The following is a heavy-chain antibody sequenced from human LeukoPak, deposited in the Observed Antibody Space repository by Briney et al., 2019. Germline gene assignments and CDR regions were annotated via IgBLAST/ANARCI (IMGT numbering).Heavy chain of an antibody. D-gene: IGHD4-17*01. Sequence: GGSLRLSCAASGFTLSSYWMHWVRQAPGKGLVWVSRINPDGTITNYADSVKGRFTISRDHAKNTLYLQMNSLRAEDTAVYYCARAGGSTVSHSDYWGQGTLVTVSS. J-gene: IGHJ4*02. CDR3: ARAGGSTVSHSDY. V-gene: IGHV3-74*01. CDR2: INPDGTIT. CDR1: GFTLSSYW.